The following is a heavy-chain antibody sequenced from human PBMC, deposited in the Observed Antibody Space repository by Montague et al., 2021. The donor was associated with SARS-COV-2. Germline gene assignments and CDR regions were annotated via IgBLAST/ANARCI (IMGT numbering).Heavy chain of an antibody. Sequence: SLSLSCSASGFTFSSFAMSWVRQAPGKGLEWVSSISTSSSYIYYADSVKGRFTISRDNAKNSLYLQMNSLRAEDTAVYYCARSIPTNPPGYWGQGTLVTVSS. CDR1: GFTFSSFA. CDR2: ISTSSSYI. CDR3: ARSIPTNPPGY. V-gene: IGHV3-21*01. D-gene: IGHD1-1*01. J-gene: IGHJ4*02.